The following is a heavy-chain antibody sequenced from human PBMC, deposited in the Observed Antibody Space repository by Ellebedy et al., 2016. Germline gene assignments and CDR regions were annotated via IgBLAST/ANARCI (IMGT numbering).Heavy chain of an antibody. CDR3: VRQPPHSGWYGDYFDY. CDR2: VCYSGST. J-gene: IGHJ4*02. Sequence: SETLSLTCTVSGGAISSRSYCWGWIRQPPGKGLEWMGSVCYSGSTYYNPSLKSRVTISVDTSKNQFSLKLISVTATDTAVFYSVRQPPHSGWYGDYFDYWGQGALVTVSS. V-gene: IGHV4-39*01. D-gene: IGHD6-19*01. CDR1: GGAISSRSYC.